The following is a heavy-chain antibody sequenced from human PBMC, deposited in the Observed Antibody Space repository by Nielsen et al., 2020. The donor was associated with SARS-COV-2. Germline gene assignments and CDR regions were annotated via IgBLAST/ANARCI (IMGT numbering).Heavy chain of an antibody. CDR2: ISNTGTA. CDR3: ARTYYYDSSGPKNYNWFDP. Sequence: WIRQPPGKGLEWIGYISNTGTAAYNPSLQSRVTISVDTSKNQFSLKLSSVTAADTAVYYCARTYYYDSSGPKNYNWFDPWGQGTLVTVSS. D-gene: IGHD3-22*01. V-gene: IGHV4-59*08. J-gene: IGHJ5*02.